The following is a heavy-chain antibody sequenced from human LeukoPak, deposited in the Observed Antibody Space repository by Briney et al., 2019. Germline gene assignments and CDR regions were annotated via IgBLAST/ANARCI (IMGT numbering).Heavy chain of an antibody. CDR3: ASTSIVATNDD. Sequence: GGPLRLSCAASGFTFSSYGMHWVRQAPGKGLGWVAVIWYDGSNKYYADSVKGRFTISRDNSKNTLYLQMNSLRAEDTAVYYCASTSIVATNDDWGQGTLVTVSS. CDR2: IWYDGSNK. V-gene: IGHV3-33*01. D-gene: IGHD5-12*01. CDR1: GFTFSSYG. J-gene: IGHJ4*02.